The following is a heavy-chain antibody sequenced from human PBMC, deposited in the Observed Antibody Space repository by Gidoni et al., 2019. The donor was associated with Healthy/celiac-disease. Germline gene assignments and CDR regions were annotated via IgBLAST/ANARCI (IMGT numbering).Heavy chain of an antibody. CDR1: TFSSYG. V-gene: IGHV3-30*18. Sequence: TFSSYGMHWVRQAPGKGLEWVAVLSYDGSNKYYADSVKGRFTISRDNSKNTLYLQMNSLRAEDTAVDYCSKDLLGYDSSGRGAFDIWGQGTMVTVSS. CDR2: LSYDGSNK. D-gene: IGHD3-22*01. CDR3: SKDLLGYDSSGRGAFDI. J-gene: IGHJ3*02.